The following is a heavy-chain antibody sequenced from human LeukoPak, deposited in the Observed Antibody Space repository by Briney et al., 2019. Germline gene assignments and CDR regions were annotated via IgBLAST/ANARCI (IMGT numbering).Heavy chain of an antibody. CDR3: ARTNYDSSGYLDY. J-gene: IGHJ4*02. D-gene: IGHD3-22*01. CDR2: IYSGGST. Sequence: GGSLRLSCAGSGFTFSSHWIGWVRQAPGKGLEWVSVIYSGGSTHYADSVKGRFTISRDNSKNTLYLQMNSLRAEDTAVYYCARTNYDSSGYLDYWGQGTLVTVSS. V-gene: IGHV3-53*01. CDR1: GFTFSSHW.